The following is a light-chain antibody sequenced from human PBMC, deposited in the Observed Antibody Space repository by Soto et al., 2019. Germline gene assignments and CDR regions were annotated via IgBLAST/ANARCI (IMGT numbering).Light chain of an antibody. CDR2: DVS. V-gene: IGLV2-14*01. CDR3: SSYTSSSTLEGYV. J-gene: IGLJ1*01. Sequence: QSALTQPASVSGSPGQSITISCTGTSIDVGGYNYVSWYQQHPGKAPKLMIYDVSNRPSGVSNRFSGSKSGNTASLTISGLQAEDEADYYCSSYTSSSTLEGYVFGTGTKLTVL. CDR1: SIDVGGYNY.